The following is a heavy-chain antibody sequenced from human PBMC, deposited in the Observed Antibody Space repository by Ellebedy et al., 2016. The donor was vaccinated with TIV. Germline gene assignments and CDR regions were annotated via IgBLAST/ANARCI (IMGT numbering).Heavy chain of an antibody. CDR3: ARAPYDILTHFDY. V-gene: IGHV3-21*01. Sequence: GESLKISCAASGFTVSSNYMSWVRQAPGKGLEWVSSISSSSSYIYYADSVKGRFTISGDNAKNSLYLQMNSLRAEDTAVYYCARAPYDILTHFDYWGQGTLVTVSS. D-gene: IGHD3-9*01. J-gene: IGHJ4*02. CDR1: GFTVSSNY. CDR2: ISSSSSYI.